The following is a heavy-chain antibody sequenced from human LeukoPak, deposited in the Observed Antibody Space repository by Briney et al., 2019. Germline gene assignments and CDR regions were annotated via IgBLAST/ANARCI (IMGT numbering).Heavy chain of an antibody. Sequence: PGGSLRLSCAASGFTFSSYSMNWVRQAPGKGLEWVSSISSSSSYIYYADSVKGRFTISRDNAKNSLYLQMNSLRAEDTAVYYCARDLRDYYDTPDYWGQGTLVTVSS. CDR2: ISSSSSYI. V-gene: IGHV3-21*01. D-gene: IGHD3-22*01. CDR1: GFTFSSYS. CDR3: ARDLRDYYDTPDY. J-gene: IGHJ4*02.